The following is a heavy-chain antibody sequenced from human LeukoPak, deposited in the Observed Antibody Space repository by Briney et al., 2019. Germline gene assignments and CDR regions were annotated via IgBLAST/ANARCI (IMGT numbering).Heavy chain of an antibody. D-gene: IGHD2-2*01. CDR2: IYHSGST. J-gene: IGHJ4*02. Sequence: PSGTLSLTCAVSGGSISSSNWWSWVRQPPGKGLEWIGEIYHSGSTNYNPSLKSRVTISVDTSKNQFSLKLSSVTAADTAVYYCARAGVPAALFDYWGQGTLVTVSS. CDR3: ARAGVPAALFDY. CDR1: GGSISSSNW. V-gene: IGHV4-4*02.